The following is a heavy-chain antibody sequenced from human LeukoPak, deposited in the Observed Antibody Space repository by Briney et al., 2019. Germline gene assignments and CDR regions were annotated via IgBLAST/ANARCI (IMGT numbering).Heavy chain of an antibody. J-gene: IGHJ6*02. V-gene: IGHV1-18*01. D-gene: IGHD6-6*01. CDR2: ISAYNGNT. CDR3: ARRYSRSSWGFTGYYYYGMDV. Sequence: GASVKVSCKASGYTFTSYGISWVRQAPGQGLEWMGWISAYNGNTNYAQKLQGRVTMTTDTSTSTAYMELRSLRSDDTTVYYWARRYSRSSWGFTGYYYYGMDVWGQGTTVTVSS. CDR1: GYTFTSYG.